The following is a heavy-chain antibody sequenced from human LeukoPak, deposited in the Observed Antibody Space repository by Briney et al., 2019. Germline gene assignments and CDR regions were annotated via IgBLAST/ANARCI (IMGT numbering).Heavy chain of an antibody. CDR3: ARAMHSWFLLDLDY. D-gene: IGHD3-22*01. CDR1: GYTFTGYY. J-gene: IGHJ4*02. V-gene: IGHV1-2*02. Sequence: ASVKVSCKASGYTFTGYYIHWVRQAPGQGLEWMGRIKSDDTTYAPKFQGRVAMIKDTSFSTAYMALSSLRSDDTAMYYCARAMHSWFLLDLDYWGQGNLVTVSS. CDR2: IKSDDT.